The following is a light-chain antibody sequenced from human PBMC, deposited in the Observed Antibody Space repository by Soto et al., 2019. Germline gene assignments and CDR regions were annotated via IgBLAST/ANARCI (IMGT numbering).Light chain of an antibody. J-gene: IGKJ1*01. CDR1: QSVSSY. CDR2: DAS. V-gene: IGKV3-11*01. CDR3: KQRSNWWT. Sequence: ELVLAQVPATLSLSPVEIATLSGRASQSVSSYLAWYQQKPGQAPRLLIYDASNRPTGIPARFSGSGSGTDLTLTISSLEPEDFAVYYCKQRSNWWTCGQGNTGDI.